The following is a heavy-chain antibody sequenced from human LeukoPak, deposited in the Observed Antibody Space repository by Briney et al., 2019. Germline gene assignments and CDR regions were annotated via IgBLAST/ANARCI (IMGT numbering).Heavy chain of an antibody. Sequence: GASVKVSCKSSGYTCTSYYMHWVRQAPGRGLGWVGIINPSGGSTSYAQKFQGRGTMTRDTSTSTVYMVLRSLGTEDAAVVYCGSVIRAGTDAFDIWGQGTMVTVSS. CDR3: GSVIRAGTDAFDI. CDR1: GYTCTSYY. D-gene: IGHD1-14*01. J-gene: IGHJ3*02. V-gene: IGHV1-46*01. CDR2: INPSGGST.